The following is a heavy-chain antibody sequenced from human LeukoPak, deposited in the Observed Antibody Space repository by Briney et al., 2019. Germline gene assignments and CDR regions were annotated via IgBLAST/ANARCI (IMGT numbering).Heavy chain of an antibody. CDR3: AGVRMSIMDV. CDR2: ISTTGSAI. CDR1: GFAFSYSE. D-gene: IGHD6-6*01. J-gene: IGHJ6*02. V-gene: IGHV3-48*03. Sequence: GGSLRLSCVTSGFAFSYSEMTWVRQAPGKGLEWVSYISTTGSAIYYADSLKGRFTISRDNANNSVYLQMNSLRAEDTGIYYCAGVRMSIMDVWGQGTTVTVSS.